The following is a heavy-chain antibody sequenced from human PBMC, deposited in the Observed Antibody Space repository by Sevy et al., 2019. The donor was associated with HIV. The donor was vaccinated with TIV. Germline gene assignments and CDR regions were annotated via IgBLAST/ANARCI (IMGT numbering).Heavy chain of an antibody. CDR1: GFTFSSYW. V-gene: IGHV3-7*01. Sequence: GGSLRLSCAASGFTFSSYWMSWVRQAPGKGLEWVANIKQDGSEKSYVDSVKGRLTISRDNAKNSLYLQMNRLRAEDTAVYYCARDSITIFGVVQRGSGFDYWGQGTLVTVSS. D-gene: IGHD3-3*01. CDR3: ARDSITIFGVVQRGSGFDY. J-gene: IGHJ4*02. CDR2: IKQDGSEK.